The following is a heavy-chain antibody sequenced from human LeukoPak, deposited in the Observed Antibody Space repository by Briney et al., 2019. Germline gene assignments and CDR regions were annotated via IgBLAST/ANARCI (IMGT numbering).Heavy chain of an antibody. V-gene: IGHV4-34*01. CDR2: INHSGST. Sequence: SETLSLTCAVYGGSFSGYYWSWIRQPPGKGLEWIGEINHSGSTNYNPSLKSRVTISVDTSKNQLSLKLSSVTAADTAVYYCARGRRYYYDSSGYWFDYWGQGTLVTVSS. D-gene: IGHD3-22*01. CDR3: ARGRRYYYDSSGYWFDY. CDR1: GGSFSGYY. J-gene: IGHJ4*02.